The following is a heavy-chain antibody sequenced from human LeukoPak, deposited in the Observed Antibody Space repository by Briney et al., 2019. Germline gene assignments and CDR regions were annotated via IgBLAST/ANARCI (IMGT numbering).Heavy chain of an antibody. J-gene: IGHJ5*02. D-gene: IGHD1-14*01. V-gene: IGHV4-34*01. CDR1: GGSFSNYY. CDR2: INHSGRT. Sequence: SETLSLTCAVYGGSFSNYYWSWIRQPPGKGLEWIGEINHSGRTNYNPSLKSRVTISVDTSKSQFSLKLSSVTAADTAVYYCARVRRDGIDPWGQGTLVTVSS. CDR3: ARVRRDGIDP.